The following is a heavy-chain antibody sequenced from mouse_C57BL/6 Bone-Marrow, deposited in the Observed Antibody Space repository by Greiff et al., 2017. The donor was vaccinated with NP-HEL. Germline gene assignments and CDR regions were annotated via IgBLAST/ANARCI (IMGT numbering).Heavy chain of an antibody. V-gene: IGHV5-17*01. CDR3: AGNYYGSSCAMDY. D-gene: IGHD1-1*01. Sequence: EVKLVESGGGLVKPGGSLKLSCAASGFTFSDYGMHWVRQAPEKGLEWVAYISSGSSTIYYADTVKGRFTISRDNAKNTLFLQMTSLRSEDTAMYYCAGNYYGSSCAMDYWGQGTSVTVSS. CDR2: ISSGSSTI. J-gene: IGHJ4*01. CDR1: GFTFSDYG.